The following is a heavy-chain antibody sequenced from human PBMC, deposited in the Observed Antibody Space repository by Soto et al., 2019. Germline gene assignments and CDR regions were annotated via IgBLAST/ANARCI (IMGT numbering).Heavy chain of an antibody. CDR3: AKATRLTDTGSD. Sequence: EVQLVESGGGLVQPGGSLRLSCAASGFTFDDYGMHWVRLGPGKGLEWVSGISWNSVAIHYADSVKGRFTISRDNAKNSLYLQMNNLRGEDTALYYCAKATRLTDTGSDWGQGTLVTVSS. V-gene: IGHV3-9*01. D-gene: IGHD2-8*02. J-gene: IGHJ4*02. CDR2: ISWNSVAI. CDR1: GFTFDDYG.